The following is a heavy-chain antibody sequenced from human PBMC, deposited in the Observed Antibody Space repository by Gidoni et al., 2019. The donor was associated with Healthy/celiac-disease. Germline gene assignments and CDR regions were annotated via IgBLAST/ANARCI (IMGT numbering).Heavy chain of an antibody. CDR2: ISSSSSYI. CDR3: ARWVTMVRGVIREVFDY. J-gene: IGHJ4*02. D-gene: IGHD3-10*01. V-gene: IGHV3-21*01. CDR1: GFTFSSYS. Sequence: EVQLVESGGGLVKPGGSLSLSCAASGFTFSSYSMNWVRQAPGKGLEWVSSISSSSSYIYYADSVKGRFTISRDNAKNSLYLQMNSLRAEDTAVNYCARWVTMVRGVIREVFDYWGQGTLVTVSS.